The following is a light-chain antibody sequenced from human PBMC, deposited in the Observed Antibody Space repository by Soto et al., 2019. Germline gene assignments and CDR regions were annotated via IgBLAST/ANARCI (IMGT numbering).Light chain of an antibody. Sequence: QSVLTQPPSASGTPGQMVTISCSGSSSNIGTNTVNWYQQFPGTAPELLIYSNDQRPSGVPDRFSGSKSGTSASLAIGGLQSDDEADYYCAVWDGSLNGWVFGGGT. V-gene: IGLV1-44*01. CDR3: AVWDGSLNGWV. J-gene: IGLJ3*02. CDR1: SSNIGTNT. CDR2: SND.